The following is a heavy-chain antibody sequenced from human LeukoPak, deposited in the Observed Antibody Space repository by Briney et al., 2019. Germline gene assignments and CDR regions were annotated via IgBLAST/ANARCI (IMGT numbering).Heavy chain of an antibody. CDR3: ARDQRVTAMVTGFDY. J-gene: IGHJ4*02. CDR2: ISSDGSKN. D-gene: IGHD5-18*01. Sequence: GGSLRLSCAASGFTFSNYGMHWVRQTPGKGLEWVALISSDGSKNIYADSVKGRFTISRDNSKNTLYLQINSLRAEDTAVYYCARDQRVTAMVTGFDYWGQGTLVTVSS. V-gene: IGHV3-30*03. CDR1: GFTFSNYG.